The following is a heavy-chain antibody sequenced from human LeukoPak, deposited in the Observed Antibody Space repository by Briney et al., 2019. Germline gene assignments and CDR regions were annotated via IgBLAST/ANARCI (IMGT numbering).Heavy chain of an antibody. CDR3: AKEHGDRGYYYYGMNV. CDR1: GFTFSSYD. Sequence: GRSLRLSCAASGFTFSSYDMNWVRQAPGKGLEWVAVIWYDGSNKYYADSVKGRFTISRDNPKNTMYLQMNSLRVEDTAVYYCAKEHGDRGYYYYGMNVWGQGTTVTVSS. J-gene: IGHJ6*02. CDR2: IWYDGSNK. D-gene: IGHD4-17*01. V-gene: IGHV3-33*03.